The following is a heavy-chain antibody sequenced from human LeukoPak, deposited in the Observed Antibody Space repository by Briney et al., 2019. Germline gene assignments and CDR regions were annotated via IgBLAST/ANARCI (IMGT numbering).Heavy chain of an antibody. CDR3: AKDRSGSPLGWFDP. D-gene: IGHD3-10*01. CDR2: ILYDGSNK. V-gene: IGHV3-30*02. CDR1: GFTFNIYG. Sequence: GGSLRLSCAASGFTFNIYGIHWVRQAPGKGLEWVAFILYDGSNKYYADSVKGRFTISRDNSKNTLYLQMNSLRAEDTAVYYCAKDRSGSPLGWFDPWGQGTLVTVSS. J-gene: IGHJ5*02.